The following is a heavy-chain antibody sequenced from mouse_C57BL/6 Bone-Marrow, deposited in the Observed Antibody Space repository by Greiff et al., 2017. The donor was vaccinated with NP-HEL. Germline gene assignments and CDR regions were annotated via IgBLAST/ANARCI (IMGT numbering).Heavy chain of an antibody. D-gene: IGHD1-1*01. CDR3: ARRGTTGGFAY. J-gene: IGHJ3*01. V-gene: IGHV3-6*01. Sequence: EVQVVESGPGLVKPSQSLSLTCSVTGYSITSGYYWNWIRQFPGNKLEWMGYISYDGSNNYNPSLKNRISITRDTSKNQFFLKLNSVTTEDTATYYCARRGTTGGFAYWGQGTLVTVSA. CDR2: ISYDGSN. CDR1: GYSITSGYY.